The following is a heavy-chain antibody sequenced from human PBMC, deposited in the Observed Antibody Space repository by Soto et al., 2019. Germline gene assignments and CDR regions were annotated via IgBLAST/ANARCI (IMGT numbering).Heavy chain of an antibody. V-gene: IGHV3-43D*04. CDR3: AKDNDCSSPSCYTGMYNYYYYYGMDV. J-gene: IGHJ6*02. CDR2: ISWDGGST. CDR1: GFTFGDYA. Sequence: PGGSLILSCAASGFTFGDYAMHWVRQAPGKGLEWVSLISWDGGSTYYADSVKGRFTISRDNSKNSLYLQMNSLRAEDTALYYCAKDNDCSSPSCYTGMYNYYYYYGMDVCGQRTTVTVS. D-gene: IGHD2-2*02.